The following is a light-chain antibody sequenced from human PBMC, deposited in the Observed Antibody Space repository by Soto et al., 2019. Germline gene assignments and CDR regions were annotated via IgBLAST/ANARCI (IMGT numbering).Light chain of an antibody. J-gene: IGKJ1*01. CDR2: GAS. CDR1: QSVRSN. Sequence: EIVITQSPATLSFSPVEGVTLSCRAGQSVRSNLAWYQQKPGQAPRLLIYGASTRATGIPARFSGSGSGTEFTLTISSLQSEDFAVYYCQQYNDWPRTFGQGTKVDIK. CDR3: QQYNDWPRT. V-gene: IGKV3-15*01.